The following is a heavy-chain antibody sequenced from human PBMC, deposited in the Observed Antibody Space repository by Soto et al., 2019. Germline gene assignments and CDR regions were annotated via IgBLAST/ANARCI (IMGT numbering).Heavy chain of an antibody. CDR1: GFTFDDYA. CDR2: ISWNSGSI. Sequence: EVQLVESGGGLVQPGRSLRLSCAASGFTFDDYAMRWVRQVPGKGLEWVSGISWNSGSIGYADSVKGRFTISRDNAKNSLYLQMNSLRTEDTALYYCAKGLYSNYGPPSADYWGQGTLVTVSS. CDR3: AKGLYSNYGPPSADY. V-gene: IGHV3-9*01. J-gene: IGHJ4*02. D-gene: IGHD4-4*01.